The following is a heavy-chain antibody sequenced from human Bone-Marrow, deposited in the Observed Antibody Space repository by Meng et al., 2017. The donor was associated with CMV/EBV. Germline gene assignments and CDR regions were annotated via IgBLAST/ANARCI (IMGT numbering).Heavy chain of an antibody. CDR3: TGDNYSGKQFDY. V-gene: IGHV3-49*04. D-gene: IGHD4-11*01. Sequence: GESLKISCTASGFTFGDYAMSWVRQAPGKGLEWVGFIRSKAYGGTTEYAASVKGRFTISRDDSKSIAYLQMNSLKTEDTAVYYCTGDNYSGKQFDYGGQGTRVTVSS. J-gene: IGHJ4*02. CDR1: GFTFGDYA. CDR2: IRSKAYGGTT.